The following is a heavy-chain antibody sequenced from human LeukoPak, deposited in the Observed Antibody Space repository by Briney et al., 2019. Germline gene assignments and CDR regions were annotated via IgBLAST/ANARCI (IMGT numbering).Heavy chain of an antibody. Sequence: GGSLRLSCAASGFTLSSYAMSWVRQAPGKGLEWVSAIGGSGGSTYYADSVKGRFTISRDNSKNTLYLQMNSLRAEDTAVYYCAKAYYYDSSGYYQFDYWGQGTLVTVSS. CDR1: GFTLSSYA. CDR2: IGGSGGST. CDR3: AKAYYYDSSGYYQFDY. D-gene: IGHD3-22*01. V-gene: IGHV3-23*01. J-gene: IGHJ4*02.